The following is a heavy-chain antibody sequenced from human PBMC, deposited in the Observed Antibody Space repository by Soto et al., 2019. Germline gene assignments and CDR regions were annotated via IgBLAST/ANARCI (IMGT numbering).Heavy chain of an antibody. J-gene: IGHJ6*02. Sequence: QVQLVESGGGVVQPGRSLRLSCAASGFTFSSYAMHWVGQAPGKGLEGVAVISYDGSNKYYADSVKGRFTISRDNSKNTLYLQMNSLRAEDTAVYYCARRYDYGMDVWGQGTTVTVSS. CDR2: ISYDGSNK. V-gene: IGHV3-30-3*01. CDR3: ARRYDYGMDV. D-gene: IGHD3-22*01. CDR1: GFTFSSYA.